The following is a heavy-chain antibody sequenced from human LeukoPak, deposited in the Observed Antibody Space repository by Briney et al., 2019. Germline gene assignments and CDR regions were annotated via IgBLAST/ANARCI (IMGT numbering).Heavy chain of an antibody. V-gene: IGHV4-31*11. D-gene: IGHD3-22*01. CDR3: ARYYHDGSGNSNWFDP. Sequence: PSETLSLTCAVSGGSISSSGYYWSWIRQHPGKGLEWIGYMYYSGSTYYNPSLKSRVTLSVDMSENQFSLNLSSVTAADAAVYYCARYYHDGSGNSNWFDPWGQGTLVTVSS. CDR1: GGSISSSGYY. J-gene: IGHJ5*02. CDR2: MYYSGST.